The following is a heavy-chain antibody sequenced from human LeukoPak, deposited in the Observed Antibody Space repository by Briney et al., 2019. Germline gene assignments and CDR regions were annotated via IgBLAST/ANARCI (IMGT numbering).Heavy chain of an antibody. D-gene: IGHD3-3*01. CDR1: GYTFTGYY. CDR2: INPNSGGT. CDR3: ARVYDFWSGYAFDP. J-gene: IGHJ5*02. Sequence: ASVKVSCKASGYTFTGYYMHWVRQAPGQGLEWMGWINPNSGGTNYAQKFQGRVTMTRDTSISTAYTELSRLRSDDTAVYYCARVYDFWSGYAFDPWGQGTLVTVSS. V-gene: IGHV1-2*02.